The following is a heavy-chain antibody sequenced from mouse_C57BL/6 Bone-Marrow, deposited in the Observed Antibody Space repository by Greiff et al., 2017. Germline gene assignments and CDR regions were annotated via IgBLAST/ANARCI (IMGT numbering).Heavy chain of an antibody. V-gene: IGHV1-78*01. CDR3: AKDLYAMDY. CDR1: GYTFTDYT. Sequence: QVQLQQSDAELVKPGASVKISCKASGYTFTDYTIHWVKQRPEQGLEWIGNIYPRDGSTKYNAKFKGKATLTESKSSSTAYMQLNSLTSEDSAGYFCAKDLYAMDYWGQGTSVTVSS. J-gene: IGHJ4*01. CDR2: IYPRDGST.